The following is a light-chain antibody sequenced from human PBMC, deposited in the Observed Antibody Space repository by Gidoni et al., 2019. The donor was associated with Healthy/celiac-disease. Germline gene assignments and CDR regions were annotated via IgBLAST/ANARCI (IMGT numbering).Light chain of an antibody. J-gene: IGKJ2*01. CDR3: QQRYSTPMYT. CDR2: AAA. V-gene: IGKV1-39*01. Sequence: DIQMTQSLSSLSASVGDRVTITCRASQSISSYLNWYQQNPGKAPKLLIYAAASLQSGVPSRFSGSGSGTDFTLTISSLQPEDFATYYCQQRYSTPMYTFGQGTKLEIK. CDR1: QSISSY.